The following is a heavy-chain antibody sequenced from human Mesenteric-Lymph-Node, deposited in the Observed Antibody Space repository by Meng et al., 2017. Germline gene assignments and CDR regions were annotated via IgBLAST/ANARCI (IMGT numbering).Heavy chain of an antibody. J-gene: IGHJ6*02. CDR2: ISGDST. Sequence: ESLKISCEAPGFTVSSNEMSWVRQAPGKGLEWVSSISGDSTYYADSRKGRFTISRDNSKNTLHLQMNSLRAEDTAVYYCARDQWFGDHYYYYYGMDVWGQGTMVTVSS. D-gene: IGHD3-10*01. V-gene: IGHV3-38-3*01. CDR1: GFTVSSNE. CDR3: ARDQWFGDHYYYYYGMDV.